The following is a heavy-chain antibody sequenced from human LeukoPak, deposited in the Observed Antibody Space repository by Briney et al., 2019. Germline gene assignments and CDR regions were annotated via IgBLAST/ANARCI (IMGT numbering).Heavy chain of an antibody. Sequence: SGKVSCKASGGTFSSYAISWVRQAPGQGLEWMGGIIPILGTANYAQKFQGRVTITADESTSTAYMELSSLRSEDTAVYYCARERGTYSSSPGFDYWGQGTLVTVSS. V-gene: IGHV1-69*13. CDR1: GGTFSSYA. D-gene: IGHD6-13*01. CDR2: IIPILGTA. CDR3: ARERGTYSSSPGFDY. J-gene: IGHJ4*02.